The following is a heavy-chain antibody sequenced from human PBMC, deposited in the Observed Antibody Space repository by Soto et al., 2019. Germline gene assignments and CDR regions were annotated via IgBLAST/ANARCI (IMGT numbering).Heavy chain of an antibody. CDR1: GFTFSSYA. Sequence: RRLSCAASGFTFSSYAMSWVRQAPGKGLEWVSAISGSGGSTYYADSVKGRFTISRDNSKNTLYLQMNSLRAEDTAVYYCAKGITMVRVAFDYWGQGTLVTVSS. D-gene: IGHD3-10*01. J-gene: IGHJ4*02. V-gene: IGHV3-23*01. CDR2: ISGSGGST. CDR3: AKGITMVRVAFDY.